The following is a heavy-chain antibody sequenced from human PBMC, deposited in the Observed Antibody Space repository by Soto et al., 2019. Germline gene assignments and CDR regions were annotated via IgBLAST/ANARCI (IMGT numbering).Heavy chain of an antibody. CDR3: ARVQGFFVLWYGYSKYF. CDR1: RDCLSRGRYY. V-gene: IGHV4-31*01. CDR2: IYYSGSI. Sequence: SETPSLTCTVSRDCLSRGRYYCSLIRQHPGKGLEWIVNIYYSGSIYYNPSLKSHVTKSVDTSKNQFSLKLSSVTAADTAVHYFARVQGFFVLWYGYSKYF. J-gene: IGHJ1*01. D-gene: IGHD2-21*01.